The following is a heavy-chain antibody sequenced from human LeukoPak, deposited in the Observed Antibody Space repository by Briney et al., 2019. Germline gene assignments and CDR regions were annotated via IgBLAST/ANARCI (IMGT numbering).Heavy chain of an antibody. D-gene: IGHD3-9*01. Sequence: FSYISSSGSTIYYADSVKGRFTISRDNAKNSLYLQMNSLRAEDTAVYYCASAILTGYPFDYWGQGTLVTVSS. CDR3: ASAILTGYPFDY. V-gene: IGHV3-48*03. CDR2: ISSSGSTI. J-gene: IGHJ4*02.